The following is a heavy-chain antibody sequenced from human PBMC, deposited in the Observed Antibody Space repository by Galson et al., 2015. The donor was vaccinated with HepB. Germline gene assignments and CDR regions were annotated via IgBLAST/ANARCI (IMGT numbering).Heavy chain of an antibody. V-gene: IGHV3-30*18. D-gene: IGHD2-2*01. CDR2: ISYDGSNK. CDR1: GFTFSSYG. J-gene: IGHJ4*02. Sequence: SLRLSCAASGFTFSSYGMHWVRQAPGKGPEWVAVISYDGSNKYYADSVKGRFTISRDNSKNTLYLQMNSLRAEDTAVYYCAKGGSSSTSCCYFDYWGQGTLVTVSS. CDR3: AKGGSSSTSCCYFDY.